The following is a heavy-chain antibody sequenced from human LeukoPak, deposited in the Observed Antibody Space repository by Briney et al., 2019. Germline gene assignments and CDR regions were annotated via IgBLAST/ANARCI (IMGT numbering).Heavy chain of an antibody. CDR1: GGSISSNTYY. Sequence: SETLSLTCTVSGGSISSNTYYWSWVRQPAGKGLEWIGRIYTSGNTNYNPSLKSRVTMSVDTSKNQFPLKLSSVTAADTAVYYCARTGTGPTQTFDYWGQGTLVTVSS. CDR3: ARTGTGPTQTFDY. D-gene: IGHD3/OR15-3a*01. J-gene: IGHJ4*02. V-gene: IGHV4-61*02. CDR2: IYTSGNT.